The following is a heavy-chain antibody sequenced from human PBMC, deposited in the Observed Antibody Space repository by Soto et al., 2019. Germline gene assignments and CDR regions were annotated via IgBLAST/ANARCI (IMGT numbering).Heavy chain of an antibody. CDR1: GFTFSTYS. V-gene: IGHV3-21*01. D-gene: IGHD5-18*01. CDR2: ISSSSSYI. J-gene: IGHJ4*02. Sequence: GGSLRLSCAASGFTFSTYSMNWVRQAPGKGLEWVSSISSSSSYIYYADSVKGRFTISRDNAKNSLNLQMNSLRAEDTAVYYCAREYTYDYPFDYWGQGTLVTVSS. CDR3: AREYTYDYPFDY.